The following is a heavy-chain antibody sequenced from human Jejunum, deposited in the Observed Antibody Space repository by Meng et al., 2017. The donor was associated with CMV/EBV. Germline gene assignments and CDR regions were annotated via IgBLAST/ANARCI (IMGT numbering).Heavy chain of an antibody. CDR1: GYNFTSSL. J-gene: IGHJ4*02. D-gene: IGHD6-19*01. CDR3: ARGNGWRFYY. V-gene: IGHV7-4-1*01. Sequence: HLCQSRPQMKKPVDAVCVACQAAGYNFTSSLINWVRHAPGQGLEWMGWININTADPTYAQGFTGRFVFSLDTSVSTAYLQIVSLKADDTDVYYWARGNGWRFYYWGQGTLVTVSS. CDR2: ININTADP.